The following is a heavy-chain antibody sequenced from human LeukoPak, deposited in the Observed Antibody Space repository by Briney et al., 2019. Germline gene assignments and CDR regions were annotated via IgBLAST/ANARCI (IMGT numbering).Heavy chain of an antibody. J-gene: IGHJ5*02. V-gene: IGHV4-59*01. CDR3: ARGDYDYVWGSYRYVHWFDP. CDR1: GGSISSYY. Sequence: SETLSLTCTVSGGSISSYYWSWIRQPPGKGLEGIGYIYYSGSTNYNPSLKSRVTISVDTSKNQFSLKLSSVTAADAAVYYCARGDYDYVWGSYRYVHWFDPWGQGTLVTVSS. D-gene: IGHD3-16*02. CDR2: IYYSGST.